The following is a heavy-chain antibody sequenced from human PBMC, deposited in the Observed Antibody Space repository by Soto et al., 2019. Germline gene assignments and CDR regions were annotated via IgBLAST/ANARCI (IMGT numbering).Heavy chain of an antibody. CDR2: IAYNGDT. CDR3: AKTRGVTVPGGTRTFDC. D-gene: IGHD2-2*01. Sequence: PXGSLRLTFEASGFSVATYAMTWIRQAPGKGLEWVSTIAYNGDTYYADSVRGRFTISRDNSRNTLTLQMTYLRGEDTAVYFCAKTRGVTVPGGTRTFDCWAQGTLVTVSS. J-gene: IGHJ4*02. CDR1: GFSVATYA. V-gene: IGHV3-23*01.